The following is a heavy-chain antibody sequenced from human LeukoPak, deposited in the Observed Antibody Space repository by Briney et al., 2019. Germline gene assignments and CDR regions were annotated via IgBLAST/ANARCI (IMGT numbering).Heavy chain of an antibody. CDR3: AKDWGYTTMVSYYFDY. CDR1: GFTFSGYG. J-gene: IGHJ4*02. D-gene: IGHD5-18*01. CDR2: IWYDGNNK. V-gene: IGHV3-33*06. Sequence: GGSLRLSCAASGFTFSGYGMHWVRQAPDKGLEWVAVIWYDGNNKYYADSVKGRFTISRDNSKNTLYMQMNSLRAEDTAVYYCAKDWGYTTMVSYYFDYWGQGALVTVSS.